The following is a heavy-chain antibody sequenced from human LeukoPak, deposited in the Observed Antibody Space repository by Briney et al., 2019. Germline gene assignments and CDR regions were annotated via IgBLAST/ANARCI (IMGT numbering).Heavy chain of an antibody. CDR2: IYPGDSDT. CDR1: GYSFTTYW. V-gene: IGHV5-51*01. CDR3: ARVPAAMRPYFDY. J-gene: IGHJ4*02. D-gene: IGHD2-2*01. Sequence: GESLKISCKGSGYSFTTYWIAWVRQMPGKGLEWMGTIYPGDSDTRYSPSFQGQVTISADKSISTAYLQWSSLKASDTAIYYCARVPAAMRPYFDYWGQGTLVTVSS.